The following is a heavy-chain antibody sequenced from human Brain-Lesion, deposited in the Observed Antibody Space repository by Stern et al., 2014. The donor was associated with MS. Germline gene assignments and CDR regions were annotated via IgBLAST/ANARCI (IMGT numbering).Heavy chain of an antibody. D-gene: IGHD1-26*01. Sequence: QVQLVESGGGLVKPGGSLRLSCAASGLTFSDYYMSWIRQAPGTGLERVSYLGSRGSPIFYAESGKGRFTISRDNAENSLYLQMNSLRADDTAVYYCVAGMERWGQGTLVTVSS. J-gene: IGHJ4*02. V-gene: IGHV3-11*01. CDR1: GLTFSDYY. CDR3: VAGMER. CDR2: LGSRGSPI.